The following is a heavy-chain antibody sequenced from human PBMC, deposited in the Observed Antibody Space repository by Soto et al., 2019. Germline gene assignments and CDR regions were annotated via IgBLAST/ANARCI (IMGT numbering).Heavy chain of an antibody. V-gene: IGHV3-48*01. D-gene: IGHD3-22*01. CDR2: IGIGSSTK. CDR3: ARDQLYYNDISGRPLNAFDV. J-gene: IGHJ3*01. Sequence: PRGSLTLSCAASVFPFRKYGMNWVRQAPGKGLEWVSYIGIGSSTKYYADSVKGRFTISRDNAKNSLYLQMNSLRAEDTAVYYCARDQLYYNDISGRPLNAFDVWGQGKMVTVS. CDR1: VFPFRKYG.